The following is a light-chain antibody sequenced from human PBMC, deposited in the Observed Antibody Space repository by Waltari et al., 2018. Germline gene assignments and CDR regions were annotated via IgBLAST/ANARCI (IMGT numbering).Light chain of an antibody. CDR1: SSDVGGYNY. CDR3: SSYAGSNNYVV. V-gene: IGLV2-8*01. CDR2: EVS. J-gene: IGLJ2*01. Sequence: QSALTQPPSASGSPGQSVTISCTGTSSDVGGYNYVSWYQQHPGKAPKLMIYEVSKRPYGVPDRLSGSKAGNTACLAVAGLQAEDEADYYCSSYAGSNNYVVFGGGTKLTVL.